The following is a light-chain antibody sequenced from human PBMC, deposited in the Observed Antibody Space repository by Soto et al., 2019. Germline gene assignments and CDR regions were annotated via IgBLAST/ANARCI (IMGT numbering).Light chain of an antibody. V-gene: IGKV1-39*01. CDR2: AAS. CDR3: QQSYSTSWT. CDR1: QSISSY. J-gene: IGKJ1*01. Sequence: IQVTQSASSLSASVGHRVTITCRASQSISSYLNWYQQKQGKAPKLLIYAASSLQSGVPSRFSGSGYGTDFTLTISSLQTEDFATYYCQQSYSTSWTFGQGTKVDIK.